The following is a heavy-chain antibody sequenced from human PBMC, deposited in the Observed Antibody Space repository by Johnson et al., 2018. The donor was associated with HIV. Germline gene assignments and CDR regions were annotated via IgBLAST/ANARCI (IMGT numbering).Heavy chain of an antibody. Sequence: VQLVESGGGVVQPGRSLRLSCAASGFTFSSYAIHWVRQAPGKGLEWVGRIRSKTDGGTTEYAAPVKGRFTIPRDDSKNTLYLQMNSLRAEDTAVYYCAKWGSLAVAAIGNAFDIWGQGTMVTVSS. D-gene: IGHD6-19*01. CDR1: GFTFSSYA. V-gene: IGHV3-15*01. J-gene: IGHJ3*02. CDR3: AKWGSLAVAAIGNAFDI. CDR2: IRSKTDGGTT.